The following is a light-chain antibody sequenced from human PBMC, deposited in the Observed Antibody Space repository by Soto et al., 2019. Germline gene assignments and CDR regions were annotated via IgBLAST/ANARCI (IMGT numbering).Light chain of an antibody. V-gene: IGLV2-14*01. CDR2: DVS. CDR3: CSYTSSSTYV. CDR1: SSDVGAYNY. J-gene: IGLJ1*01. Sequence: QSVLTQPASVYGSPGQSITISCTGTSSDVGAYNYVSWFQQYPGKAPKLMIYDVSNRPSGVSNRFSGSKSGNTASLTISGLQAEDEADYYCCSYTSSSTYVFGTGTKVTVL.